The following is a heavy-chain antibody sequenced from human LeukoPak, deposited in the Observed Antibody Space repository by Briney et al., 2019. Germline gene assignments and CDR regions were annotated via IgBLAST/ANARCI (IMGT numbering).Heavy chain of an antibody. CDR2: IKQDGSEK. J-gene: IGHJ4*02. V-gene: IGHV3-7*01. CDR1: GFTFSSYW. CDR3: ARDRLGLSFGGD. Sequence: GGSLRLSCAASGFTFSSYWMSWVRQAPGKGLEWVAHIKQDGSEKYYVDSVKGRFTISRDNAKNSLYLQLNSLRAEDTAVYYCARDRLGLSFGGDWGQGTLVTVSS. D-gene: IGHD3-16*01.